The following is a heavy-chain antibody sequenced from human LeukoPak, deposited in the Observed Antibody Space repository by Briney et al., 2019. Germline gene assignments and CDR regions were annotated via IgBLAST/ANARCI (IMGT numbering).Heavy chain of an antibody. V-gene: IGHV3-23*01. Sequence: GGSLRLSCADSGFTFSSYAMSWVRQAPGKGLEWVSAISGSGGSTYYADSVKGRFTISRDNSKNTLYLQMNSLRAEDTAVYYCASITMVRGVIPNWFDPWGQGTLVTVSS. CDR1: GFTFSSYA. CDR3: ASITMVRGVIPNWFDP. D-gene: IGHD3-10*01. J-gene: IGHJ5*02. CDR2: ISGSGGST.